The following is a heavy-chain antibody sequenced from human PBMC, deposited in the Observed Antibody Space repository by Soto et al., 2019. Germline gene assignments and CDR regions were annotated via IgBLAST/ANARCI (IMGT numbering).Heavy chain of an antibody. J-gene: IGHJ4*02. CDR1: GYTFTSYG. CDR3: ARDTPYDYIWGSYRYTFFDY. Sequence: ASVKVSCKASGYTFTSYGISWVRQAPGQGLERMGWISAYNGNANYAQKLQGRVTMTTDTSTSTAYMELRSLRSDDTAVYYCARDTPYDYIWGSYRYTFFDYWGQGTLVTVSS. V-gene: IGHV1-18*01. CDR2: ISAYNGNA. D-gene: IGHD3-16*02.